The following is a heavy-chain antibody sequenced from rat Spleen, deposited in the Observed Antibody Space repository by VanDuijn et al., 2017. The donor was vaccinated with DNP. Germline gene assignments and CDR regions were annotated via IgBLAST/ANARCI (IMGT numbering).Heavy chain of an antibody. CDR1: GFTFSNYG. CDR2: INYDGSST. CDR3: ARPDY. V-gene: IGHV5-29*01. Sequence: EVQLVESGGGLVQPGKSLKLSCAASGFTFSNYGMAWVRQAPTEGLEWVASINYDGSSTSYRDSVKGRFTISRDNAESTLYLQVDSLRSEDTATYYCARPDYWGQGVMVTVSS. J-gene: IGHJ2*01.